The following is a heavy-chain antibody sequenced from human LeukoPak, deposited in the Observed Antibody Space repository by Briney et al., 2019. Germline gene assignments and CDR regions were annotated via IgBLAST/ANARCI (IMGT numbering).Heavy chain of an antibody. J-gene: IGHJ4*02. V-gene: IGHV4-34*01. CDR3: ARRTSTMVRGGIFDY. D-gene: IGHD3-10*01. CDR1: GGSFSGYY. Sequence: SSETLSLTCAVYGGSFSGYYWSWIRQPPGKGLEWIGEINHSGSTSYNPSLKSRVTISVDTSKNQFSLKLSSVTAADTAVYYCARRTSTMVRGGIFDYWGQGTLVTVSS. CDR2: INHSGST.